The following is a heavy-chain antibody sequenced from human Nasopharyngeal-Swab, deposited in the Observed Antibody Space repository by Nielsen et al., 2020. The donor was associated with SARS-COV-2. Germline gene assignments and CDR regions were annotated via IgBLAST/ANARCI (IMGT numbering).Heavy chain of an antibody. CDR2: IKGDGSAR. D-gene: IGHD2-15*01. V-gene: IGHV3-7*01. J-gene: IGHJ3*02. CDR1: GFTFSSLW. Sequence: GESLKISCVGTGFTFSSLWMNWVRQAPGKGLEWVANIKGDGSARYYVDSVRGRFTVFRENAKNSLYLQMNSLTVEDTALYYCAGESGPNGFDIWGQGAMITVSS. CDR3: AGESGPNGFDI.